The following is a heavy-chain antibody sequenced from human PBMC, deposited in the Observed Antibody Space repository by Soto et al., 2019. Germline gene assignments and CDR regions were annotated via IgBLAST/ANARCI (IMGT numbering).Heavy chain of an antibody. Sequence: SETLSLTCTVSGGSISGYYWSWIRQPPGKGLEWIAYIHYSGSTNYNPFLKSRVTISVDTSKNQFSLKLRSVTAADTAVYYCARARYDSSGYYYFDYWGQGTLVTVSS. V-gene: IGHV4-59*01. CDR2: IHYSGST. D-gene: IGHD3-22*01. CDR3: ARARYDSSGYYYFDY. CDR1: GGSISGYY. J-gene: IGHJ4*02.